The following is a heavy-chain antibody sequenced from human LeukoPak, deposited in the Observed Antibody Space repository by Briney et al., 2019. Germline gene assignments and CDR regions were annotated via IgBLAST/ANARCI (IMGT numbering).Heavy chain of an antibody. CDR3: ARGRTKSRPNAFDI. CDR1: GGSFSGYY. Sequence: SETLSLTCAVYGGSFSGYYWSWIRQPPGKGLEWIGEINHSGSTNYNPSLKSRVTISVDTSKNQFSLKLSSVTAADTAVYYCARGRTKSRPNAFDIWAQGTMVTVSS. CDR2: INHSGST. J-gene: IGHJ3*02. D-gene: IGHD1-7*01. V-gene: IGHV4-34*01.